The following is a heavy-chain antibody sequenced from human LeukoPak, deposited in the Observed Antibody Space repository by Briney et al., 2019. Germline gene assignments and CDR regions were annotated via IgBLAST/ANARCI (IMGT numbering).Heavy chain of an antibody. J-gene: IGHJ4*02. CDR3: ARNVGSGFDY. V-gene: IGHV1-46*01. CDR2: INPSGGST. D-gene: IGHD1-1*01. Sequence: GASVKVSCKASGYTFTGYYIHWVRQAPGQGLEWMGFINPSGGSTSYAQKFQGRVTMTRDTSTSTVYMDLSSLRSEDTAVYYCARNVGSGFDYWGQGTLVTVSS. CDR1: GYTFTGYY.